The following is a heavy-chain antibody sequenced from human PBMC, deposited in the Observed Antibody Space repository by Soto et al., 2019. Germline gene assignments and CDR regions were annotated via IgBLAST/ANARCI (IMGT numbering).Heavy chain of an antibody. J-gene: IGHJ4*02. V-gene: IGHV1-69*08. Sequence: QVQLVQSGAEVKKPGSSVKVSCKASGGTFSSHTISWVRQAPGQGLEWMGRIIPILGIANYAQKFQGRVTITADKSTSTAYMELSSLISEDTAVYYCARDLKAAPDFDYWGQGTLVTVSS. CDR1: GGTFSSHT. CDR3: ARDLKAAPDFDY. CDR2: IIPILGIA. D-gene: IGHD6-13*01.